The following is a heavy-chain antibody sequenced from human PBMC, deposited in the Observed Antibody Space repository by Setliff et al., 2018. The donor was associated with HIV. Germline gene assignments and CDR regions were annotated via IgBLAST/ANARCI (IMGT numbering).Heavy chain of an antibody. CDR2: INIRSGNT. D-gene: IGHD2-2*01. CDR3: ARWSCGRATCYDSPYNWFDP. J-gene: IGHJ5*02. V-gene: IGHV1-18*01. CDR1: GYSFTTSG. Sequence: GASVKVSCKASGYSFTTSGVSWVRQAPGQGLEWMGWINIRSGNTNYAQNFQGRVTMTTDTSTSTAYMGLRSLRSDDTAVYYCARWSCGRATCYDSPYNWFDPWGQGTLVTVSS.